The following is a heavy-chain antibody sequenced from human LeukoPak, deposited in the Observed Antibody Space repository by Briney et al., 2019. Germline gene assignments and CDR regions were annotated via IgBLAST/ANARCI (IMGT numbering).Heavy chain of an antibody. J-gene: IGHJ4*02. CDR1: GGSISSHY. CDR3: AGSGGFTSPQNY. CDR2: IYYSGST. V-gene: IGHV4-59*11. Sequence: PSETLSLTCTVSGGSISSHYWSWIRQPPGKGLEWIGYIYYSGSTNYNPSLKSRVTISVDTSKNQFSLKLSSVTAADTALYYCAGSGGFTSPQNYWGQGTLVTV. D-gene: IGHD3-16*01.